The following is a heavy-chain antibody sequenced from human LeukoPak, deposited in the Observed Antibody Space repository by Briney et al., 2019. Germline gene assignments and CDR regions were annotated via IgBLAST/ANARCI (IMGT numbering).Heavy chain of an antibody. V-gene: IGHV3-23*01. CDR2: ISNNGGYT. CDR1: GFTFSSSA. CDR3: ARPHNNWRWYFDL. Sequence: PGGSLRLSCAASGFTFSSSAMSWVRQAPGKGLEWVSAISNNGGYTYYADSVQGRFTISRDNSKSTLCLQMNSLRAEDTAVYYCARPHNNWRWYFDLWGRGTLVTVSS. J-gene: IGHJ2*01. D-gene: IGHD3-3*01.